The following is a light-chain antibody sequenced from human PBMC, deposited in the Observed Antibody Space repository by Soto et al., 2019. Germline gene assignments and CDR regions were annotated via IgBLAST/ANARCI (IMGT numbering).Light chain of an antibody. CDR1: QSVSSN. V-gene: IGKV3-15*01. J-gene: IGKJ1*01. Sequence: EIVMTQSPATLSVSPGERATLSCRASQSVSSNLAWYQQKPGQTPRLLIYGASFRATGLPARVSGSGSGTEFGPTISSTLSEDFAVDYGQHYNNWWTFGQGTKVEVK. CDR2: GAS. CDR3: QHYNNWWT.